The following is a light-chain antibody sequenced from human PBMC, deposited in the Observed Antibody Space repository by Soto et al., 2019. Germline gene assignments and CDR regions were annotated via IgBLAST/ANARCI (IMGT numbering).Light chain of an antibody. J-gene: IGKJ3*01. CDR1: QSVSSW. V-gene: IGKV1-5*03. CDR2: TAS. Sequence: DIQMTQSPSTLSASVGDRVTITCRASQSVSSWLAWYQQKPGKAPTLLIHTASTLQSGVPSRFSGSGSGTDFTLTITSLQPDDFATYYCQQSYTAPYTFG. CDR3: QQSYTAPYT.